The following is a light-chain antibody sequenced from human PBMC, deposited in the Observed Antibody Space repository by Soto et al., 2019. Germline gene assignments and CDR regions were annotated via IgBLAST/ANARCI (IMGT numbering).Light chain of an antibody. CDR2: LEGSGSY. CDR1: SGHSSYI. V-gene: IGLV4-60*02. J-gene: IGLJ3*02. Sequence: QSVLTQSSSASASLGSSVKLTCTLSSGHSSYIIAWPQQQPGKAPRYLMKLEGSGSYNTGSGVPDRFSGSSSVADRYLTISILQFEDEADYYCETWDSNTRVFGGGTQLTVL. CDR3: ETWDSNTRV.